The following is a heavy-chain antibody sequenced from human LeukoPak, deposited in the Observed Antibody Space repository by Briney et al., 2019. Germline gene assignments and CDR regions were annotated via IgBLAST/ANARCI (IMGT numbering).Heavy chain of an antibody. D-gene: IGHD1-1*01. V-gene: IGHV4-4*07. CDR1: GGSISSYY. J-gene: IGHJ4*02. CDR3: ASNWSDFDY. Sequence: SETLSLTCTVSGGSISSYYWSWIRQPAGKGLEWIGSIYEGETTYYNPSLKTRLTISLDTSKNQFSLKLSSVTAADTAVYYCASNWSDFDYWGQGILVTVSS. CDR2: IYEGETT.